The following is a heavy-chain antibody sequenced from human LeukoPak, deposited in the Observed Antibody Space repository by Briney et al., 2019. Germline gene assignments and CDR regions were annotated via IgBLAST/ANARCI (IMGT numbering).Heavy chain of an antibody. J-gene: IGHJ4*02. CDR2: IIPIFGTA. CDR1: GGTFSSYA. D-gene: IGHD1-26*01. CDR3: ASGPFRGSYCNY. Sequence: ASVKVSCKASGGTFSSYAISWVRQAPGQGLEWMGGIIPIFGTANYAQKFQGRVTITADESTSTAYMELSSLRSEDTAVYYCASGPFRGSYCNYWGQGTLVTVSS. V-gene: IGHV1-69*13.